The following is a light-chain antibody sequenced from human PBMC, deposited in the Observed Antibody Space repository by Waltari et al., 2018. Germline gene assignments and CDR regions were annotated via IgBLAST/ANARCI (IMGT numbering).Light chain of an antibody. Sequence: QSVLTQPPSTSGTPGQTVTISCSGSSSNIGTNTVTWYQQFPGTAPKVLVFANSPRPSGVPNRVSASKSGTSASLVISGLQSEDEGDYFCAAWDDSLIGRVFGGGTTLTVL. V-gene: IGLV1-44*01. CDR1: SSNIGTNT. CDR3: AAWDDSLIGRV. J-gene: IGLJ3*02. CDR2: ANS.